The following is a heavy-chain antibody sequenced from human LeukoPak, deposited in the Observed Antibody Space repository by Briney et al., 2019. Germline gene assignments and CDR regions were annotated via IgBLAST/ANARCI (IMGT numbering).Heavy chain of an antibody. CDR3: ARDPAAAGTYYSYGMDV. V-gene: IGHV3-7*05. Sequence: GGSLRLSCAASGFTFSSYWMSWVRQAPGKGLEWVANIKQDGSEKYYVDSVKGRFTISRDNAKNSLYLQMNSLRAEDTAVYYCARDPAAAGTYYSYGMDVWGQGTTVTVSS. CDR1: GFTFSSYW. D-gene: IGHD6-13*01. J-gene: IGHJ6*02. CDR2: IKQDGSEK.